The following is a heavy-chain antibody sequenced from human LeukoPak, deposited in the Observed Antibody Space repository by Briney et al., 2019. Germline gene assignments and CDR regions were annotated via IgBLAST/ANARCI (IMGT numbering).Heavy chain of an antibody. J-gene: IGHJ5*02. CDR1: GGTFSSYA. CDR2: IIPIFGTA. CDR3: ARDHGSSNWFDP. D-gene: IGHD6-6*01. V-gene: IGHV1-69*13. Sequence: SVKVSCKASGGTFSSYAISWVRQAPGQGLEWMGGIIPIFGTANYAQKFQGRVTITADESTSTAYMELSSLRSEDTAVYYCARDHGSSNWFDPWGQGTLVTVSS.